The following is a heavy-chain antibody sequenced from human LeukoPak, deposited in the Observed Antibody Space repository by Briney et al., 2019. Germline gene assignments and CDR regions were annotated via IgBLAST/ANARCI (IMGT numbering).Heavy chain of an antibody. CDR2: ISSSGSTI. Sequence: GGSLRLSCAASGFTFSDYYMSWIRQAPGKGLEWVSYISSSGSTIYYADSVKGRFTISRDNAKNSLYLQMNSLRAEDTAVYYCARAGYRGYDNAFDIWGKGTMVTVTS. D-gene: IGHD5-12*01. CDR3: ARAGYRGYDNAFDI. J-gene: IGHJ3*02. CDR1: GFTFSDYY. V-gene: IGHV3-11*01.